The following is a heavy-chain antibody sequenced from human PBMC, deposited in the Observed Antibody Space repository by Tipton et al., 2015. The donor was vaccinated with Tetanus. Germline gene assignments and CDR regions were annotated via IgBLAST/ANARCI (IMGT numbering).Heavy chain of an antibody. D-gene: IGHD3-10*01. CDR3: ARDRGVRGGYYYYHGMDV. CDR1: GGSISSGGYF. J-gene: IGHJ6*02. V-gene: IGHV4-31*03. Sequence: TLSLTCTVSGGSISSGGYFWNWIRQRPGKGPEWIGYIYYSGSTYYNPSLKSRVTISVDTSQKQISLKVNSVTAADTAVYYCARDRGVRGGYYYYHGMDVWGQGTTVTVSS. CDR2: IYYSGST.